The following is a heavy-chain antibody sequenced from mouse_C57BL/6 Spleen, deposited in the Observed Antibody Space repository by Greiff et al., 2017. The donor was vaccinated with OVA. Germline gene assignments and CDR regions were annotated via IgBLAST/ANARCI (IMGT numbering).Heavy chain of an antibody. D-gene: IGHD3-3*01. CDR1: GYSITSGYY. Sequence: EVKLEESGPGLVKPSQSLSLTCSVTGYSITSGYYWNWIRQFPGNKLEWMGYISYDGSNNYNPSLKNRISITRDTSKNQFFLKLNSVTTEDTATYYCARERDLAWFAYWGQGTLVTVSA. CDR2: ISYDGSN. J-gene: IGHJ3*01. CDR3: ARERDLAWFAY. V-gene: IGHV3-6*01.